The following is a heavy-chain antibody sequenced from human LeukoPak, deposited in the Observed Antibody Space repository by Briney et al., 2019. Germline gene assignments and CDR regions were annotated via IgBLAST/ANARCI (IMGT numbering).Heavy chain of an antibody. Sequence: GGSLRLSCAASGFTFSSYAMHWVRQAPGKGLEWVAVISYDGSNKYYADSVKGRFTISRDNSKNTLYLQMNSLRAEDTAVYYCAKIAVADLLDYWGQGTLVTVSP. V-gene: IGHV3-30-3*02. J-gene: IGHJ4*02. CDR1: GFTFSSYA. CDR2: ISYDGSNK. CDR3: AKIAVADLLDY. D-gene: IGHD6-19*01.